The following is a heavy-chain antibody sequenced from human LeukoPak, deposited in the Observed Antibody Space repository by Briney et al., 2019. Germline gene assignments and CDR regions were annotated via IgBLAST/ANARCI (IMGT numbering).Heavy chain of an antibody. CDR1: GFTFSSYG. D-gene: IGHD3-9*01. Sequence: QSGGSLRLSCAASGFTFSSYGMHWVRQAPGKGLEWVAFIRYDGSNKYYADSVKGRFTISRDNSKNTLYLQMNSLRAEDTAVYYCAKWGGTYYDILTGYYNPPHGYYYYYMDVWGKGTTVTISS. J-gene: IGHJ6*03. CDR3: AKWGGTYYDILTGYYNPPHGYYYYYMDV. V-gene: IGHV3-30*02. CDR2: IRYDGSNK.